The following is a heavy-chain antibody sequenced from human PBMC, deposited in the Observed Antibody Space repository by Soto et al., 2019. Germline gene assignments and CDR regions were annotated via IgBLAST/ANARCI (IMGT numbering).Heavy chain of an antibody. V-gene: IGHV4-31*03. D-gene: IGHD3-22*01. J-gene: IGHJ4*02. Sequence: QVQLQESGPGLVKPSQTLSLTCTVSGGSISSGGNYWSWIRQHPGKGLEWIGYINYSGSTYYNPSLTSRVTIAVDTSKNQFSLKLNSVTAADTAVYYCVRDVWGYDSSGYAPDYWGQGTLVTVSS. CDR2: INYSGST. CDR1: GGSISSGGNY. CDR3: VRDVWGYDSSGYAPDY.